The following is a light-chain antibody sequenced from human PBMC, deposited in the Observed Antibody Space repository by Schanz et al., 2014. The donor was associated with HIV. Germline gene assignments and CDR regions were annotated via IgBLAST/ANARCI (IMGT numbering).Light chain of an antibody. CDR3: QQFHTYPYT. Sequence: DVQMTQSPTTLSASVGDRVTITCRASQNIGKWLTWYQQKPGKAPNLLIYQASSLNIGVPSRFSGSGSGTEFTLTISSLQPDDFATYFCQQFHTYPYTFGQGTKLEIK. CDR2: QAS. CDR1: QNIGKW. V-gene: IGKV1-5*03. J-gene: IGKJ2*01.